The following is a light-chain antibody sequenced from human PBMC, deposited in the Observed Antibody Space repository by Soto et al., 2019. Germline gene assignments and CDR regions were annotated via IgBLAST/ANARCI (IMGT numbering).Light chain of an antibody. V-gene: IGKV1-5*01. CDR2: DAS. CDR1: QSISSW. Sequence: DIQMTQSPSTLSASVGDRVTITCRASQSISSWLAWYQQKPGKAPKLLIYDASSLESGVPSRFSGSGSRTEFTITISSLQPDDFATYYCQNGTFGHGTKVDIK. CDR3: QNGT. J-gene: IGKJ1*01.